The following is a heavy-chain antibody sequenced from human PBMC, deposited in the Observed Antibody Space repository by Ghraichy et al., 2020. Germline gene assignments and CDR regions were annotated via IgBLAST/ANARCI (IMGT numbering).Heavy chain of an antibody. CDR1: GFSFSNSW. CDR3: VRDPKRGALDY. V-gene: IGHV3-7*03. J-gene: IGHJ4*02. Sequence: GGSLRLSCKASGFSFSNSWMSWVRQSPEKGLEWVANINNDGKERYYVDSLKGRFTISRDNDKNSLFLQITRLRVDDTAVYYCVRDPKRGALDYWGQGTLVAVSA. CDR2: INNDGKER. D-gene: IGHD3-10*01.